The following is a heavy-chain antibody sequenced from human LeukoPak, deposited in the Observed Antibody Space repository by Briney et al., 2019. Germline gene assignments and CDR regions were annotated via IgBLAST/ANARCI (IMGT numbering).Heavy chain of an antibody. CDR1: GFTFDDYA. V-gene: IGHV3-9*01. Sequence: GGSLRLSCAASGFTFDDYAMHWVRQAPGKGLGWVSGISWNSGSIGYADSVKGRFTISRDNAKNSLYLQMNSLRAEDTAVYYCAKESSWGTVVTPGGPSAWGQGTLVTVSS. J-gene: IGHJ5*02. CDR2: ISWNSGSI. CDR3: AKESSWGTVVTPGGPSA. D-gene: IGHD4-23*01.